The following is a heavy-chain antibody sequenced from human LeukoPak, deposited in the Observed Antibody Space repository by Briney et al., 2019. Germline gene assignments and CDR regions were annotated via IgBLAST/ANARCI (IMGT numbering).Heavy chain of an antibody. CDR2: IYHSGST. J-gene: IGHJ3*02. CDR1: GYSISSGYY. V-gene: IGHV4-38-2*02. CDR3: ARASGGRDAFDI. D-gene: IGHD1-26*01. Sequence: SETLSLTCTVSGYSISSGYYWGWIRQPPGKGLEWIGSIYHSGSTYYNPPLKSRVTISVDTSKNQFSLKLSSVTAADTAVYYCARASGGRDAFDIWGQGTMVTVSS.